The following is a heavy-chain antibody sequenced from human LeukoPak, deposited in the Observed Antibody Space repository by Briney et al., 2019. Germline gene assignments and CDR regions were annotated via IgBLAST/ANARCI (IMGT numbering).Heavy chain of an antibody. CDR3: ARDRIAGY. CDR1: GGSFSGYY. CDR2: INHSGST. Sequence: SETLSLTCAVYGGSFSGYYWSWIRQPPGKGLEWIGEINHSGSTNYNPSLKSRVTISVDTSKNQFSLKLSSVTAADTAVYYCARDRIAGYWGQGTLVTVSS. D-gene: IGHD6-13*01. V-gene: IGHV4-34*01. J-gene: IGHJ4*02.